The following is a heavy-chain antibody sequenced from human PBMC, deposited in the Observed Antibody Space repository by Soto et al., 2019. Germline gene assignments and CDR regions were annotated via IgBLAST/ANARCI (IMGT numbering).Heavy chain of an antibody. J-gene: IGHJ4*02. Sequence: EVQLVESGGGLIPPGGSLRLSCAASGFLVNSAYMTWVRQAPGKGLEWLSMINSDGSTLYAESVKGRFTISRDNSKNTLHLQMNSLRAEDTAMYYCARSGYSFAWGYWGQGTLVIVTS. D-gene: IGHD5-18*01. CDR1: GFLVNSAY. V-gene: IGHV3-53*01. CDR3: ARSGYSFAWGY. CDR2: INSDGST.